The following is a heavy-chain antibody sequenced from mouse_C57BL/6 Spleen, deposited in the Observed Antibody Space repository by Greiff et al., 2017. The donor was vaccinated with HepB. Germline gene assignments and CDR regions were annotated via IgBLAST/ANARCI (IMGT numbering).Heavy chain of an antibody. CDR2: IYPGDGDS. CDR1: GYTFSTYW. CDR3: ARGGY. J-gene: IGHJ2*01. V-gene: IGHV1-80*01. Sequence: QVQLLQSGAELVKPGASVKLSCKASGYTFSTYWMNWVKQKPGKGLEWIGKIYPGDGDSTYNVEFKGTTTLTADKSSNTAYMQLSSLTSEDSAVYFDARGGYWGQGTTLTVSS.